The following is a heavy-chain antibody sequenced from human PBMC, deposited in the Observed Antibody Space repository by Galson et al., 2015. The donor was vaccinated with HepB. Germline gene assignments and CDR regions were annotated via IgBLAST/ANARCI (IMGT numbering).Heavy chain of an antibody. J-gene: IGHJ4*02. CDR3: ARTPHSGRHFDNGYYFDF. CDR2: IDWDDDK. Sequence: PALVKPTQTLTLTCTFSGFSLSTRGMCVIWIRQPPGKALEWLARIDWDDDKYYSTSLKTRLTISKDTSKNQVVLTMTNMDPVDTATYYCARTPHSGRHFDNGYYFDFWGQGTLVTVSS. CDR1: GFSLSTRGMC. V-gene: IGHV2-70*11. D-gene: IGHD1-26*01.